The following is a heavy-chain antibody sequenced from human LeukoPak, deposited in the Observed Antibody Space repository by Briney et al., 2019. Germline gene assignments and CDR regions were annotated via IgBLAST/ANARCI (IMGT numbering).Heavy chain of an antibody. J-gene: IGHJ3*02. D-gene: IGHD2-21*02. CDR1: GGTFSSYA. V-gene: IGHV1-69*01. CDR3: ARDFIYCGGDCYGNAFDI. Sequence: SVKVSCKASGGTFSSYAISWVRQAPGQGLEWMGGIIPIFGTANYAQKFQGRVTITADESTSTAYMELSSLRSEDTAVYYCARDFIYCGGDCYGNAFDIWGQGTMVTVSS. CDR2: IIPIFGTA.